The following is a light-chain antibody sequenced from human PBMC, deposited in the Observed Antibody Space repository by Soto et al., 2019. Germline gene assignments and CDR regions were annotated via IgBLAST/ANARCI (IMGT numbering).Light chain of an antibody. CDR1: SSDVGGYNS. V-gene: IGLV2-14*01. CDR2: EVT. J-gene: IGLJ2*01. CDR3: SLYSTSKGLL. Sequence: QSALTQPASVSGSPGQSITISCTGTSSDVGGYNSVSWYQQFPGKAPKLIIYEVTNRPSGVSNRFSGSKSGNTASLSISGLQAEDEADYYCSLYSTSKGLLFGGGTKLTVL.